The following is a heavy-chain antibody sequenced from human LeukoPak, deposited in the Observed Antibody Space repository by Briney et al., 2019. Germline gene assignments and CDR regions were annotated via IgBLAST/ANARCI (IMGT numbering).Heavy chain of an antibody. J-gene: IGHJ4*02. D-gene: IGHD6-19*01. Sequence: SETLSLTCTVSGGSISSGGYYWSWIRQHPGKGLEWIGYIYYSGSTYYNPSLKSRVTISVDTSKNQFSLKLSSVTAADTAVYYCARRIPVAGLFDYWGQGTLVTVSS. CDR1: GGSISSGGYY. V-gene: IGHV4-31*03. CDR2: IYYSGST. CDR3: ARRIPVAGLFDY.